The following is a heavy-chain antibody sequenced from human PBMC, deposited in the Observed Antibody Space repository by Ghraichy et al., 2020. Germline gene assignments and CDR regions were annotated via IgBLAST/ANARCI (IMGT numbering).Heavy chain of an antibody. CDR2: ISSSSSYI. CDR3: ARDEGRGVLEWFHYYYYYGMDV. D-gene: IGHD3-3*01. Sequence: GGSLRLSCAASGFTFSSYSMNWVRQAPGKGLEWVSSISSSSSYIYYADSVKGRFTISRDNAKNSLYLQMNSLRAEDTAVYYCARDEGRGVLEWFHYYYYYGMDVWGQGTTVTVSS. CDR1: GFTFSSYS. V-gene: IGHV3-21*01. J-gene: IGHJ6*02.